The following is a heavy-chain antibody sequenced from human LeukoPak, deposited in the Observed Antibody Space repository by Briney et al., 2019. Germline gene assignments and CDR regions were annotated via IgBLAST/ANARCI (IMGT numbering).Heavy chain of an antibody. D-gene: IGHD2-2*01. CDR3: ARHDRTGEYQLSQGMDV. Sequence: GESLKISCKGSGYSFTSYWINWVRQMPGKGLEWMGRIDPSDSYTNYSPSFQGHVTISADKSISTAYLQWCSLKASDTAMYYCARHDRTGEYQLSQGMDVWGKGTTVTVSS. CDR2: IDPSDSYT. V-gene: IGHV5-10-1*01. CDR1: GYSFTSYW. J-gene: IGHJ6*04.